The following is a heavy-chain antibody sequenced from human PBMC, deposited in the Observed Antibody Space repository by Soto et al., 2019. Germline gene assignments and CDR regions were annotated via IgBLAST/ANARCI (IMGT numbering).Heavy chain of an antibody. CDR1: GFTFSSYW. D-gene: IGHD4-17*01. CDR3: AGDGGTVTTLFAY. J-gene: IGHJ4*02. V-gene: IGHV3-7*01. Sequence: EVQLVESGGGLVQPGGSLRLSCAASGFTFSSYWMSWVRQAPGKGLEWVANIKQDGSEKYYVDSVKGRFTISRDNAKNSLYLQMNSLRAEDTAVYYCAGDGGTVTTLFAYWGQGTLDTVSS. CDR2: IKQDGSEK.